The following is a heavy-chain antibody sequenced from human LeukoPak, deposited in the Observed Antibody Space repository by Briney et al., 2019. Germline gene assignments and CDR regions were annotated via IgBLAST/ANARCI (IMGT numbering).Heavy chain of an antibody. CDR3: ARDSRSHCGTAACYGPYFDY. V-gene: IGHV3-48*01. D-gene: IGHD2-2*01. Sequence: PGGSLRLYCTAAGFIFGLSSMIWVRQAPGKGLDWVSYFRDSGTTIYYADSVKGRFTISRDNAKNSLYLQMNSLTAEDTAVYFCARDSRSHCGTAACYGPYFDYWGQGILVTVSS. J-gene: IGHJ4*02. CDR1: GFIFGLSS. CDR2: FRDSGTTI.